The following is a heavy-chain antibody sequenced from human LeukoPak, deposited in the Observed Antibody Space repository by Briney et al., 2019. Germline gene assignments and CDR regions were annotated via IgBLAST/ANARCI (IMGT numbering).Heavy chain of an antibody. CDR2: IYYSGST. CDR3: ARGPSDVPFDY. J-gene: IGHJ4*02. CDR1: GGSISSSSYY. Sequence: PSETLSLTCTVSGGSISSSSYYWGWIRQPPGKGLEWIGSIYYSGSTYYNPSLKSRVTISVDTSKNQFSLKLSSVTAADTAVYYCARGPSDVPFDYWGQGTLVTVSS. V-gene: IGHV4-39*07.